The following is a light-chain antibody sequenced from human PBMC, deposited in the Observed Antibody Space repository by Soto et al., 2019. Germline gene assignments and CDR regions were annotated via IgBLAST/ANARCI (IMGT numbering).Light chain of an antibody. Sequence: DIQMTQSPSSLSASVVDRVKINCLASQSISSYLNWYQQKPGKAPKFLMYAASSLQSGVPSRFSGSGSGTDFTLTISSLQPEDFATYYCQQSYSTPLTFGGGTKVDIK. CDR3: QQSYSTPLT. J-gene: IGKJ4*01. CDR2: AAS. V-gene: IGKV1-39*01. CDR1: QSISSY.